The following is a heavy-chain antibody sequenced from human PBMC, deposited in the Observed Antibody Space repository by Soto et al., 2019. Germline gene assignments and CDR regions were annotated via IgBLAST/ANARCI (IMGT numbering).Heavy chain of an antibody. J-gene: IGHJ4*02. CDR3: ARGRYGDY. V-gene: IGHV1-18*01. Sequence: QVHLVQSGAEVKKPGASVKVSCKASGYTFTSYGITWVRQAPGQGLEWMGWISAHNGNTDHAQKLQGRVIVTRDTSTRTAYMELRILISDDTAGYYCARGRYGDYWGQGALVTVSS. CDR2: ISAHNGNT. D-gene: IGHD1-1*01. CDR1: GYTFTSYG.